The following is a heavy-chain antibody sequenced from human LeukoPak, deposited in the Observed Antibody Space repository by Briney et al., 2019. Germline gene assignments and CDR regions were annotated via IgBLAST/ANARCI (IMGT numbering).Heavy chain of an antibody. CDR3: ATRLGYSYGSRFDY. Sequence: GASVEVSCKASGYTFTNYAMHWVRQAPGQRLEWMGWINAGNGNTKYSQRFQGRVTTTRDTSASTAYMELSSLRSEDTAVYYCATRLGYSYGSRFDYWGQGTLVTVSS. CDR1: GYTFTNYA. J-gene: IGHJ4*02. CDR2: INAGNGNT. D-gene: IGHD5-18*01. V-gene: IGHV1-3*01.